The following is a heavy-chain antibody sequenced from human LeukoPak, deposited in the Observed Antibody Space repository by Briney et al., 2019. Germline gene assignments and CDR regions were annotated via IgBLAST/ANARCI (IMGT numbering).Heavy chain of an antibody. Sequence: PGGSLRLSCVTSGFTFSSHWMSWVRQAPGKGLEWVANTKEDGSEKYYVDSLKGRFTISRDNAKNSLFLQMNSLRADDTAVYYCVRETQSVIIDFDYWGQGTLVTVSS. D-gene: IGHD3-16*02. CDR1: GFTFSSHW. V-gene: IGHV3-7*01. CDR2: TKEDGSEK. CDR3: VRETQSVIIDFDY. J-gene: IGHJ4*02.